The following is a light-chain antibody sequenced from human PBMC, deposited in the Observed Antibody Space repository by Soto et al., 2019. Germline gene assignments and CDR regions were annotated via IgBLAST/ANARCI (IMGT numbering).Light chain of an antibody. CDR1: QGISSY. Sequence: AIQMTQSPSSLSASTGDRVTITCRASQGISSYLAWYQQKPGKAPKLLIYAASTLQSGVPSRFSGSGSGTDFTLTISCLQSEDFATYYGQQYYSHPSTFGQGTKLEIK. J-gene: IGKJ2*02. CDR2: AAS. V-gene: IGKV1-8*01. CDR3: QQYYSHPST.